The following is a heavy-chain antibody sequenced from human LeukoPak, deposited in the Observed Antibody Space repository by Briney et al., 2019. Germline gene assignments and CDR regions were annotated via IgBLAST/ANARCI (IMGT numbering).Heavy chain of an antibody. J-gene: IGHJ4*02. D-gene: IGHD2-8*01. CDR2: INQDGSQK. CDR3: ARLKDDVTKLDY. CDR1: GFTFSTYW. V-gene: IGHV3-7*01. Sequence: PGGSLRLSCVASGFTFSTYWMSWVRQAPGKGLEWVASINQDGSQKRYVDSVQGRFTISRDNTKNSLFLQMNSLRAEDTAVYYCARLKDDVTKLDYWGQGTLVTVSS.